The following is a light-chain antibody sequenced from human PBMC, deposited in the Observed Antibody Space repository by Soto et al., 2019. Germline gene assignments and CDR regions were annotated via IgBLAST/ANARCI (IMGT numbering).Light chain of an antibody. CDR3: QTWGSGIRVV. CDR1: SGHSSYA. J-gene: IGLJ2*01. Sequence: QPVLTQSPSASASLGASGKLTCTLRSGHSSYAIAWHQQQPEKGPRYLMKLNSDGSHRKGDGIPDRFSGSSSGAERYLTISSLQSEDEADYYCQTWGSGIRVVFGGGTKLTVL. V-gene: IGLV4-69*01. CDR2: LNSDGSH.